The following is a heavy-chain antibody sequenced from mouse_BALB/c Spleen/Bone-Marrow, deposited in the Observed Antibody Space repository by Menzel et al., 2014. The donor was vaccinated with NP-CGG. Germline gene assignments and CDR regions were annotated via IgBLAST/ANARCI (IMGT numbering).Heavy chain of an antibody. J-gene: IGHJ2*01. D-gene: IGHD2-14*01. V-gene: IGHV1S130*01. CDR3: PRHHRYAYDFDD. Sequence: VHLVESGSVLVRPGASVKLSCKASGYTFTSSWMHWAKQRPGHGLEWIGEIHPNSGNTNYNEKFKGKATLTVDTSSTTAYVDLSSLTAEDSAVYYCPRHHRYAYDFDDWGQGTTRTGAS. CDR2: IHPNSGNT. CDR1: GYTFTSSW.